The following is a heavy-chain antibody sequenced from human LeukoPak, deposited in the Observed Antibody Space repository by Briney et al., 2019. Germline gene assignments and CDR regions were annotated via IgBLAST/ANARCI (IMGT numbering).Heavy chain of an antibody. J-gene: IGHJ6*02. CDR2: ISYDGSTK. V-gene: IGHV3-30*18. Sequence: GRSLRLSCAASGFTFSSYGMHWVRQAPGKGLEWVAVISYDGSTKYYADSVKGRFTISRDNSKNTLYLQMNGLRAEDTAVYYCAKDVRTVTTIYYYGMHVWGQGTTVTVSS. D-gene: IGHD4-17*01. CDR1: GFTFSSYG. CDR3: AKDVRTVTTIYYYGMHV.